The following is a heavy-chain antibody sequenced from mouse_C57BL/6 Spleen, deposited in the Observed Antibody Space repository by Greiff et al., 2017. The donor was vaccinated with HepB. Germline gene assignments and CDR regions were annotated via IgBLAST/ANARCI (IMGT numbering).Heavy chain of an antibody. CDR1: GYTFTSYW. J-gene: IGHJ4*01. CDR3: ARPYSNYGDYYAMDY. V-gene: IGHV1-64*01. CDR2: IHPNSGST. D-gene: IGHD2-5*01. Sequence: VQLQQPGAELVKPGASVKLSCKASGYTFTSYWMHWVKQRPGQGLEWIGMIHPNSGSTNYNEKFKSKATLTVDKSSSTAYMQLSSLTSEDSAVYYCARPYSNYGDYYAMDYWGQGTSVTVSS.